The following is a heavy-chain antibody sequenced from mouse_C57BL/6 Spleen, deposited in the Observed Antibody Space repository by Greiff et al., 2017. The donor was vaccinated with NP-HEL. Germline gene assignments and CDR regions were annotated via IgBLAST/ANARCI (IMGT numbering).Heavy chain of an antibody. Sequence: QVQLKQPGAELVRPGSSVKLSCKASGYTFTSYWMDWVKQRPGQGLEWIGNIYPSDSETHYNQKFKDKATLTVDKSSSTAYMQLSSLTSEDSAVYYCARGGSSFGAYWGQGTLVTVSA. J-gene: IGHJ3*01. D-gene: IGHD1-1*01. CDR3: ARGGSSFGAY. V-gene: IGHV1-61*01. CDR1: GYTFTSYW. CDR2: IYPSDSET.